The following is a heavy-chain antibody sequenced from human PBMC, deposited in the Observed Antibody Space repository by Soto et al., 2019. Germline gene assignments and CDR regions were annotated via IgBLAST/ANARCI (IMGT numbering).Heavy chain of an antibody. CDR1: GFTFSNAW. J-gene: IGHJ3*02. Sequence: EVQLVESGGGLVKPGGSLRLSCAASGFTFSNAWMNWVRQAPGKGLEWVGRIKSKTDGGTTDYAAPVKGRFTISRDDSKHTLYLQMNSLKTEDTAVYYCTTYSGYYWFDAFDIWGQGTMVTVSS. CDR2: IKSKTDGGTT. D-gene: IGHD5-12*01. CDR3: TTYSGYYWFDAFDI. V-gene: IGHV3-15*07.